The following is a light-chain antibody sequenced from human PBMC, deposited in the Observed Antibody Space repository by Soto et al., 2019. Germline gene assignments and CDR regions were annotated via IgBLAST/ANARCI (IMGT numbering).Light chain of an antibody. V-gene: IGKV3-20*01. J-gene: IGKJ1*01. CDR2: GAS. CDR3: QQYGDLPWT. Sequence: EIVLTQSPGTLSLSPGERATLSCRASQSIRSNYLAWYQQKPGQAPRLLIYGASSRATGIPDRFSGSGSGTDFTLTINRLEPEDFAVYYCQQYGDLPWTFGQGTKVDI. CDR1: QSIRSNY.